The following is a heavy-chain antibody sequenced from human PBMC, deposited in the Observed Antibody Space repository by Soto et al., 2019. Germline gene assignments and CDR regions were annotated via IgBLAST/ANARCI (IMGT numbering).Heavy chain of an antibody. V-gene: IGHV1-8*01. CDR2: MNPNSGNT. CDR1: GYTFTSYD. J-gene: IGHJ3*02. Sequence: ASVKVFCKASGYTFTSYDINWVRQATGQGLEWMGWMNPNSGNTGYAQKFQGRVTMTRNTSISTAYMELSSLGSEDTAVYYCAGGGRMKTYYDFWSGHDAFDIWGQGTMVTVSS. D-gene: IGHD3-3*01. CDR3: AGGGRMKTYYDFWSGHDAFDI.